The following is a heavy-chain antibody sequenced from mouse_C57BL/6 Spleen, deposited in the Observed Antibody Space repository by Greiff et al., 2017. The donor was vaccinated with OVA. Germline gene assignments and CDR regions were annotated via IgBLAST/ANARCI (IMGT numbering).Heavy chain of an antibody. Sequence: EVQLQQSGPELVKPGASVKISCKASGYTFTDYYMNWVKQSHGKSLEWIGDINPNNGGTSYNQKFKGKATLTVDKSSSTAYMELRSLTSEDAAVYYCARSQLRLRYFDYWGQGTTLTVSS. CDR3: ARSQLRLRYFDY. CDR2: INPNNGGT. D-gene: IGHD3-2*02. J-gene: IGHJ2*01. CDR1: GYTFTDYY. V-gene: IGHV1-26*01.